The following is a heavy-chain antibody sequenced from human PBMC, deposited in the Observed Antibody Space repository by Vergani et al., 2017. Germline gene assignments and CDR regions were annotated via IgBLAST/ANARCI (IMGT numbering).Heavy chain of an antibody. J-gene: IGHJ6*03. CDR1: GFTFSSYS. Sequence: EVQLVESGGGLVQPGGSLRLSCAASGFTFSSYSMNWVRQAPGKGLEWVSYISSSSSTIYYAASVKGRFTISRDNAKNSLYLQMNSLRDEDTAVYYCARTYYDILTGYYTPHEPYYYYYYMDVWGKGTTVTVSS. D-gene: IGHD3-9*01. V-gene: IGHV3-48*02. CDR3: ARTYYDILTGYYTPHEPYYYYYYMDV. CDR2: ISSSSSTI.